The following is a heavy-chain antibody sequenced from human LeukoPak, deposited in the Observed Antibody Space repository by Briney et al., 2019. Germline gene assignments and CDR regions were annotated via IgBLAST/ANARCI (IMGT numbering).Heavy chain of an antibody. D-gene: IGHD2-2*02. CDR3: AKVMRYCSSTSCYTYYYYGMDV. J-gene: IGHJ6*02. V-gene: IGHV3-7*03. CDR1: GFTFSSYW. CDR2: IKQDESEK. Sequence: GGSLRLSCAASGFTFSSYWMSWVRQAPGKGPEWVANIKQDESEKYYVDSVKGRFTISRDNSKNTLYLQMNSLRAEDTAVYYCAKVMRYCSSTSCYTYYYYGMDVWGQGTTVTVSS.